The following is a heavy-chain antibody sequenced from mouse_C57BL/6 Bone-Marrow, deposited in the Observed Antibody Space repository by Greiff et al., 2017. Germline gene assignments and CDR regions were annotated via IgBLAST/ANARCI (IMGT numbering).Heavy chain of an antibody. D-gene: IGHD1-1*01. CDR2: INPGSGGT. CDR3: ARSGTITTVVFPDS. Sequence: VQLQQSGAELVRPGTSVKVSCKASGYAFTNYLIEWVKQRPGQGLEWIGVINPGSGGTNYNEKFKGKATLTADKSSSTAYMQLSSLTSEDSAVYFCARSGTITTVVFPDSWGQGTTLTVSS. J-gene: IGHJ2*01. V-gene: IGHV1-54*01. CDR1: GYAFTNYL.